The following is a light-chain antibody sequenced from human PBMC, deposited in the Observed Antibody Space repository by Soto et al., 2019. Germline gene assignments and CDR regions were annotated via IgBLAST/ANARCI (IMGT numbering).Light chain of an antibody. J-gene: IGLJ1*01. CDR3: QPYDSSLSGSYV. Sequence: QSVLTQPPSVSGAPGQRVTISCTGSSSNIGAGYDVHWYQRLPGTAPKVLIYNNNNRPSGVPDRFSGSKSGPSASLAITGLQAEDEADYYCQPYDSSLSGSYVFGTGTKVTVL. V-gene: IGLV1-40*01. CDR1: SSNIGAGYD. CDR2: NNN.